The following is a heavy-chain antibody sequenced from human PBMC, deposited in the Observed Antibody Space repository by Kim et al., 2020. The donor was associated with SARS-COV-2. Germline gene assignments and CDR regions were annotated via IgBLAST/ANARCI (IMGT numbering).Heavy chain of an antibody. J-gene: IGHJ4*02. CDR3: ARGRAWGWLRPYYFDY. Sequence: SETLSLTCAVYGGSFSGYYWSWIRQPPGKGLEWIGEINHSGSTNYNPSLKSRVTISVDTSKNQFSLKLSSVTAADTAVYYCARGRAWGWLRPYYFDYWGQGTLVTVSS. D-gene: IGHD5-12*01. CDR2: INHSGST. CDR1: GGSFSGYY. V-gene: IGHV4-34*01.